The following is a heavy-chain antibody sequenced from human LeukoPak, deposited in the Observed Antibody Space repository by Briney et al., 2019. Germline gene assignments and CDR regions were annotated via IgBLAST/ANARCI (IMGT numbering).Heavy chain of an antibody. CDR2: INHSGST. CDR1: GGSFSGYY. D-gene: IGHD4-23*01. V-gene: IGHV4-34*01. CDR3: ARRAGGFDY. J-gene: IGHJ4*02. Sequence: MASETLSLTCAVYGGSFSGYYWSWIRQPPGKGLEWIGEINHSGSTNYNPSLKSRVTISVDTSKNQFSLKLSSVTAADTAVYYCARRAGGFDYWGQGTLVTVSS.